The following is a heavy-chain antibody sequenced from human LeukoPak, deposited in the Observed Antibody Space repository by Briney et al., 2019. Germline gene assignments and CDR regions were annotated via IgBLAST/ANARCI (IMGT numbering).Heavy chain of an antibody. CDR1: GGSIRSYY. D-gene: IGHD3-3*01. J-gene: IGHJ4*02. Sequence: PSETLSLTCNVSGGSIRSYYWNWIRQSPGKGLEWIGFIFHSGSTNYNPSLKSRVTISLDTSKNQFSLKLTSVTAADTAVYYCARQSFTIFGVVTNFDYWGQGTLVTVSS. CDR3: ARQSFTIFGVVTNFDY. V-gene: IGHV4-59*01. CDR2: IFHSGST.